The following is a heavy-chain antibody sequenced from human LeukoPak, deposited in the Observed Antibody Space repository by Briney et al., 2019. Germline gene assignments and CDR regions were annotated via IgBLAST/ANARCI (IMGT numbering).Heavy chain of an antibody. Sequence: SETLSLTCTVSGGSISSYYWSWIRQPPGKGLEWIGYIYYSGSTNYNPSLKSRVTISVDTSKNQFSLKLSSVTAADTAAYYCARLGLYCSGGSCYYYYGMDVWGQGTTVTVSS. CDR3: ARLGLYCSGGSCYYYYGMDV. D-gene: IGHD2-15*01. V-gene: IGHV4-59*08. CDR2: IYYSGST. J-gene: IGHJ6*02. CDR1: GGSISSYY.